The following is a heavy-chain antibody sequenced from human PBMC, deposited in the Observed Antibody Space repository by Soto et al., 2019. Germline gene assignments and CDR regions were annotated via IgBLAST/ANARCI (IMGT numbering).Heavy chain of an antibody. CDR3: ANGSGRRHYDYVWGSYRYIYCFDY. Sequence: GGSLRLSCAASGFTFSSYAMSWVRQAPGKGLEWVSAISGSGGSTYYADSVKGRFTISRDNSKNTLYLQMNRLRAEDTDVYYCANGSGRRHYDYVWGSYRYIYCFDYWGQGTLVTVSS. V-gene: IGHV3-23*01. CDR2: ISGSGGST. J-gene: IGHJ4*02. D-gene: IGHD3-16*02. CDR1: GFTFSSYA.